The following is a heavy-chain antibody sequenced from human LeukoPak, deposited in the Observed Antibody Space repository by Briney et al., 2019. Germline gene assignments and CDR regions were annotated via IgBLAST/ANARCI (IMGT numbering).Heavy chain of an antibody. V-gene: IGHV3-9*01. D-gene: IGHD5-18*01. CDR1: GITIDDYA. CDR3: VKATGYTYALDY. J-gene: IGHJ4*02. CDR2: ISWNSGST. Sequence: GGSLRLSCAASGITIDDYAMHWVRQAPGKGLEWVSGISWNSGSTGYADSVKGRFTISRDNAKNSLYLQMNSLRAGDTALYYCVKATGYTYALDYWGQGTLVTVSS.